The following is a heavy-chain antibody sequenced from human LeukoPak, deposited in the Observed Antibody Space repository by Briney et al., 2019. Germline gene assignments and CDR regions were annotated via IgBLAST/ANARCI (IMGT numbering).Heavy chain of an antibody. CDR1: GGSFSGYY. V-gene: IGHV4-34*01. J-gene: IGHJ4*02. CDR2: INHSGST. Sequence: SETLSLTCAVYGGSFSGYYWSWIRQPPGKGLEWIGEINHSGSTNYNPSLKSRVTISVDTSKNQFSLKLSSVTAADTAVYYCARARWGYYDSSGYSRLYFDYWGQGTLVTVSS. D-gene: IGHD3-22*01. CDR3: ARARWGYYDSSGYSRLYFDY.